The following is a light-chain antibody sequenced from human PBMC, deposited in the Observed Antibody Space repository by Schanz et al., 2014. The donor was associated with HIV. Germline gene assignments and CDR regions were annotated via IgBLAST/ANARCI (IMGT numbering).Light chain of an antibody. J-gene: IGLJ2*01. Sequence: QSVLAQPLSVSGAPGQRVTISCTGSTSNIGTGYDVHWYQVLPGTAPKLLIFGYSNRPSGVPDRFSGSKSGNTASLTISGLQAEDEADYYCSSYTSSSTGVFGGGTKLTVL. CDR1: TSNIGTGYD. CDR2: GYS. V-gene: IGLV1-40*01. CDR3: SSYTSSSTGV.